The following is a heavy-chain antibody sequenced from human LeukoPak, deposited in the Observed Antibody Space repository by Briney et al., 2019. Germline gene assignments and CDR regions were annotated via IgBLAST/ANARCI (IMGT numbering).Heavy chain of an antibody. Sequence: SETLSLTCTVSGGSISSSSYYWGWIRQPPGKGLEWIGSIYYSGSTYYNPSLKSRVTISLDTPKNQFSLKLTSVTAADTAVYYCAREMIATAAYNWLDLWGQGILVTVSS. CDR1: GGSISSSSYY. CDR3: AREMIATAAYNWLDL. CDR2: IYYSGST. V-gene: IGHV4-39*07. D-gene: IGHD6-13*01. J-gene: IGHJ5*02.